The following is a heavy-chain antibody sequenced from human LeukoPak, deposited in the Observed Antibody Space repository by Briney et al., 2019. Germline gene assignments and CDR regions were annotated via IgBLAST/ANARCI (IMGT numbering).Heavy chain of an antibody. J-gene: IGHJ6*02. CDR1: GYSFTSYW. CDR3: AAEGPVVVVPAAHGMDV. D-gene: IGHD2-2*01. V-gene: IGHV5-10-1*01. Sequence: GESLKISCQGSGYSFTSYWISWVRQMPGKGLEWMGRIDPSDSYTNYSPSFQGHVTISADKSISTAYLQWSSLKASDTAMYYCAAEGPVVVVPAAHGMDVWGQGTTVTVSS. CDR2: IDPSDSYT.